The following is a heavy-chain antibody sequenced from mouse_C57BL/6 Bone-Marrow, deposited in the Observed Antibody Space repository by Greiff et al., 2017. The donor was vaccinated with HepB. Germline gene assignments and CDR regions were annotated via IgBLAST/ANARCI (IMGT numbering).Heavy chain of an antibody. CDR3: ARYTLYDGSRWYFDV. CDR2: IFPGSGST. Sequence: QVQLKQSGPELVKPGASVKISCKASGYTFTDYYINWVKQRPGQGLEWIGWIFPGSGSTYYNEKFKGKATLTVDKSSSTAYMLLSSLTSEDSAVYFCARYTLYDGSRWYFDVWGTGTTVTVSS. CDR1: GYTFTDYY. V-gene: IGHV1-75*01. J-gene: IGHJ1*03. D-gene: IGHD2-3*01.